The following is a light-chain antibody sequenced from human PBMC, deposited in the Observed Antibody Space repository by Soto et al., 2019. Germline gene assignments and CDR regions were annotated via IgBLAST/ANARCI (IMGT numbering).Light chain of an antibody. Sequence: QSALTQPASVSGSPGQSITISCTGTNSDVGHYNYVSWYQQHPDKAPKLIIYEVSDRPSGISTRFSASKSGNTASLTISGLQPEDEADYYCCSYTPNNTWVFGGGTKVTVL. CDR3: CSYTPNNTWV. J-gene: IGLJ3*02. CDR1: NSDVGHYNY. CDR2: EVS. V-gene: IGLV2-14*01.